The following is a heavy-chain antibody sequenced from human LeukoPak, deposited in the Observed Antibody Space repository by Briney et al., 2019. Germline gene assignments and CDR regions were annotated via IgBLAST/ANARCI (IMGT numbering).Heavy chain of an antibody. D-gene: IGHD3-10*01. CDR3: VRDRELNY. CDR2: IYNSGST. J-gene: IGHJ4*02. CDR1: GGSISIYY. Sequence: SETLSLTCTVSGGSISIYYWSWIRQPPGKGLEWIGYIYNSGSTNYNPSLKSRVTISVDTSKNQFSLNLGSVTAADTAVYYCVRDRELNYWGQGSLVTVSS. V-gene: IGHV4-59*01.